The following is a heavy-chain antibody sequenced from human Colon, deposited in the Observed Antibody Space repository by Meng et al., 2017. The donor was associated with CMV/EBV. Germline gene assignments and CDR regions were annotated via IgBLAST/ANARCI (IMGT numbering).Heavy chain of an antibody. J-gene: IGHJ5*02. V-gene: IGHV1-46*02. Sequence: ASVKVSCKAFGYTFDNYYMHWVRRAPGQGLEWVGIINPISGMTTYAQKFWGTVTVTRDTSTSTVYMELRSLRSEDTAVYYCARGSFYDKADLRGQGTLVTVSS. CDR3: ARGSFYDKADL. CDR1: GYTFDNYY. D-gene: IGHD2/OR15-2a*01. CDR2: INPISGMT.